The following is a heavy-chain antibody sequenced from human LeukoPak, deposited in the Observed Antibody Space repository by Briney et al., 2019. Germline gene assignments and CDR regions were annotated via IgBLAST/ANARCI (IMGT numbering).Heavy chain of an antibody. J-gene: IGHJ6*03. CDR1: GYTLTELS. CDR2: FDPEDGET. D-gene: IGHD5-12*01. V-gene: IGHV1-24*01. CDR3: ARVSGYDFYYYYYYMDV. Sequence: ASVTVSCKVSGYTLTELSMYWVRQAPGKGFEWMGAFDPEDGETIYAQKFQDRVTMTEDTSTDTAYMELSSLRSEDTAVYYCARVSGYDFYYYYYYMDVWGKGTTVTISS.